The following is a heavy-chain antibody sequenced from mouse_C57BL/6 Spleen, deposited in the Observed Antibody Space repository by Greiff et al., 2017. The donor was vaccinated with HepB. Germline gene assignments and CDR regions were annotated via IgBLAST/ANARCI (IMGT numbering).Heavy chain of an antibody. CDR1: GYTFTSYW. V-gene: IGHV1-52*01. J-gene: IGHJ1*03. D-gene: IGHD1-1*01. CDR3: ARWGTTVVANYWYFDV. CDR2: IDPSDSET. Sequence: QVQLQQSGAELVRPGSSVKLSCKASGYTFTSYWMHWVKQRPIQGLEWIGNIDPSDSETHYNQKFKDKATLTVDKSSSTAYMQLSSLTSEDSAVYYCARWGTTVVANYWYFDVWGTGTTVTVSS.